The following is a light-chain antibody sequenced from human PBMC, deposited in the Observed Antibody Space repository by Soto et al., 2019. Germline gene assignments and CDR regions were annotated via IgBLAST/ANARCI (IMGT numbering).Light chain of an antibody. CDR3: QQHNSSPWT. J-gene: IGKJ1*01. Sequence: DIQMTQSPSTLYASVGDRVTITCRASQTIGDWLAWYQQKPGKAPKLLIYDVSSLESGVPSRFSGSGSGTEFTLTISSLHPDDFATYYCQQHNSSPWTFGQGTKVEIK. CDR2: DVS. V-gene: IGKV1-5*01. CDR1: QTIGDW.